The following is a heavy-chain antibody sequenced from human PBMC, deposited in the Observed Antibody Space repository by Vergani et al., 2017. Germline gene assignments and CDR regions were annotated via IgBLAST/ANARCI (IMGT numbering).Heavy chain of an antibody. Sequence: QLQLQESGPGLVKPSETLSLTCTVSGGSISSSSYYWSWIRQPPGQGLEWIGFAHYTENTIYNPSLKSRVTISLDTSKNQFSLRLTSVTAADTAVYYCAGDSHSWQRADYWGQGTLVTVSS. CDR2: AHYTENT. CDR1: GGSISSSSYY. CDR3: AGDSHSWQRADY. D-gene: IGHD6-13*01. V-gene: IGHV4-61*01. J-gene: IGHJ4*02.